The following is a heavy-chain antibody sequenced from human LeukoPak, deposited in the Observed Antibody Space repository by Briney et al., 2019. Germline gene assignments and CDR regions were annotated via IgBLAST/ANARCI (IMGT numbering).Heavy chain of an antibody. CDR2: IHYGGFT. CDR1: GDTMIGGDHS. J-gene: IGHJ4*02. V-gene: IGHV4-31*03. CDR3: ARSWVETSFFDF. D-gene: IGHD2-21*02. Sequence: PSETLCLTCTVSGDTMIGGDHSWIWIRQHPGKGLEWIGHIHYGGFTDYNPSLKTRCVISVDPSKNVFSLDLTSVTAADTAVYFCARSWVETSFFDFWGQGVQVIVSS.